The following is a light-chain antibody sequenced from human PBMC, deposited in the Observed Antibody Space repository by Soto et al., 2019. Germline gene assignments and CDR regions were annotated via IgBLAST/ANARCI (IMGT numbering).Light chain of an antibody. CDR3: QQLNYWPRIT. V-gene: IGKV3-15*01. CDR2: GAS. CDR1: QSVGTN. J-gene: IGKJ5*01. Sequence: IVMTQSPGTLSVSPGERATLSCGASQSVGTNLAWYQQRPGQAPRLLVYGASTRASGIPPRFSGSGSGTDFTLTISSLQSEDFAVYYCQQLNYWPRITFGQGTRLEI.